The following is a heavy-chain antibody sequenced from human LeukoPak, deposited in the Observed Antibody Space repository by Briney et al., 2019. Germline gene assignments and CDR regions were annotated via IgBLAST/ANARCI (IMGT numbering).Heavy chain of an antibody. D-gene: IGHD3-22*01. CDR3: AKGGYYYDSSGHAFDI. Sequence: GGPLRLSCAASGFTFDDYAMHWVRQAPGKGLEWVSGISWNSGSIGYADSVKGRFTISRDNAKNSLYLQMNSLRAEDMALYYCAKGGYYYDSSGHAFDIWGQGTMVTVSS. J-gene: IGHJ3*02. V-gene: IGHV3-9*03. CDR1: GFTFDDYA. CDR2: ISWNSGSI.